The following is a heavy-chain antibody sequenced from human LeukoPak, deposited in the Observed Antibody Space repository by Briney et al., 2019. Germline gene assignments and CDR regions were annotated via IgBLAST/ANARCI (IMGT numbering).Heavy chain of an antibody. J-gene: IGHJ3*02. CDR1: GGSISSGGYY. CDR2: IYYSGST. V-gene: IGHV4-31*03. CDR3: ARPQYSSYDAFDI. Sequence: SQTLSLTCTVSGGSISSGGYYWNWIRQHPGKGLEWIGYIYYSGSTYCNPSLKSRLTISVDTSKNQFSLKLRSVTAADTAVYYCARPQYSSYDAFDIWGPGTMVTVSS. D-gene: IGHD6-19*01.